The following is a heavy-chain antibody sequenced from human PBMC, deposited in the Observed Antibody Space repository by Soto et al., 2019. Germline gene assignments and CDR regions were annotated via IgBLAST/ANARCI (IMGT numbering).Heavy chain of an antibody. CDR2: INSDASHT. CDR3: VRDGHCITTSCYGNWFDP. D-gene: IGHD2-2*01. Sequence: EVQLVESGGRFSTAWGVPETLLCSLWIHLQYLLDALDPPSSRKGLEWVSRINSDASHTYYADSVKGRFTISRDNAKNTLHLEMNSLRAEDTAVYYCVRDGHCITTSCYGNWFDPWGQGTLVTVSS. CDR1: IHLQYLL. J-gene: IGHJ5*02. V-gene: IGHV3-74*01.